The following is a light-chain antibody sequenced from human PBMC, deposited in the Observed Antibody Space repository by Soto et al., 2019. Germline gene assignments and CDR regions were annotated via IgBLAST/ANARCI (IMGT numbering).Light chain of an antibody. Sequence: QSVLTQPPSVSAAPGQRVTISCTGSSCNIGAGYDVHWYQQLPGTAPKLLIYGNINRPSGVPDRFSGSKSGTSASLAITGLQAEDEADYYCQSYDSSLSGYVFGTGTKVTVL. CDR2: GNI. V-gene: IGLV1-40*01. CDR3: QSYDSSLSGYV. J-gene: IGLJ1*01. CDR1: SCNIGAGYD.